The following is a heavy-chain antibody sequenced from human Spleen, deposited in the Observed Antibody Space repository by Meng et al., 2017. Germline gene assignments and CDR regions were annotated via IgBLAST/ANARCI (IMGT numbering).Heavy chain of an antibody. D-gene: IGHD2-21*01. V-gene: IGHV4-30-2*01. J-gene: IGHJ4*02. CDR3: ASFDHIPRRNYFDY. CDR2: IYHSGST. CDR1: GGSISSGGYS. Sequence: QLQLQESGPGLLKTSQTLSLTCTVSGGSISSGGYSWSWIRQPPGKGLEWIGYIYHSGSTYYNPSLKSRVTMSVERSRNQFSLNLNSMTAADTAVYYCASFDHIPRRNYFDYWGQGTLVTVSS.